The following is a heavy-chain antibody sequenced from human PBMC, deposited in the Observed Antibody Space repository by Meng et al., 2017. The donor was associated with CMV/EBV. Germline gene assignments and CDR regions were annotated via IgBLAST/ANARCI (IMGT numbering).Heavy chain of an antibody. CDR1: GFTFDDYT. Sequence: GESLKISCAASGFTFDDYTMHWVRQAPGKGLEWVSLISWDGGSTYYADSVKGRFTISRDNSKNSLYLQMNSLRTEDTALYYCAKDQDIVATGGAFDYWGQGTLVTAPQ. D-gene: IGHD5-12*01. V-gene: IGHV3-43*01. CDR2: ISWDGGST. J-gene: IGHJ4*02. CDR3: AKDQDIVATGGAFDY.